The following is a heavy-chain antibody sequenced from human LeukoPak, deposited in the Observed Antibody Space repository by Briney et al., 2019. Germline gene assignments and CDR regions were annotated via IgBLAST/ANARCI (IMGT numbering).Heavy chain of an antibody. Sequence: GASVKVSCKASGYTFTGYYMHWVRQAPGQGLEWMGWINPNSGGTNYAQKFQGRVTMTRDTSISTAYMELSRLRSDDTAVYYCARESVASNWDFDLWGRGTLVTVSS. CDR1: GYTFTGYY. V-gene: IGHV1-2*02. J-gene: IGHJ2*01. CDR2: INPNSGGT. D-gene: IGHD6-19*01. CDR3: ARESVASNWDFDL.